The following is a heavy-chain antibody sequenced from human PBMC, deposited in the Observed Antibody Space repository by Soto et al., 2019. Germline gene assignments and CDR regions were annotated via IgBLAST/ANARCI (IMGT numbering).Heavy chain of an antibody. V-gene: IGHV4-34*01. CDR2: INHSGST. Sequence: SETLSLTCAVYGGSFSGYYWSWIRQPPGKGLEWIGEINHSGSTNYNPSLKSRVTISVDTSKNQFSLKLSSVTAADTAVYYCARGVYCSGGSCYYYYYCMDVWGKGTTVTVSS. J-gene: IGHJ6*03. CDR1: GGSFSGYY. CDR3: ARGVYCSGGSCYYYYYCMDV. D-gene: IGHD2-15*01.